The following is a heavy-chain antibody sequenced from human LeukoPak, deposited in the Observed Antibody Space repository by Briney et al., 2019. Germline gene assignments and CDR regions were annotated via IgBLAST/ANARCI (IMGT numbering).Heavy chain of an antibody. V-gene: IGHV4-59*12. CDR2: IYYRGGT. D-gene: IGHD1-26*01. CDR3: ARGGGSYLRHAFDI. J-gene: IGHJ3*02. CDR1: GGSMSSCY. Sequence: AETLSLTCSVCGGSMSSCYGSWIREPPGKGLEGIGYIYYRGGTNYNRSLKRRVTISVDPSKDQFALELDSVTAADTAGYYCARGGGSYLRHAFDIWGQGTMVTVSS.